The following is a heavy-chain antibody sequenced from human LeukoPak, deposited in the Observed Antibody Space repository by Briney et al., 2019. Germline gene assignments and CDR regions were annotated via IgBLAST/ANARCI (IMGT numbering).Heavy chain of an antibody. CDR2: ITWDGDYT. Sequence: PGGSLRLSCAASGFNFDDYGMHWVRQAAGKGLEWVSLITWDGDYTYYVDSVRGRFTISRDNSKKSVYLQMNSLRPEDTALYYCAKDKRAGSASYLFDYWGQGTLVTVSS. J-gene: IGHJ4*02. D-gene: IGHD3-10*01. CDR1: GFNFDDYG. CDR3: AKDKRAGSASYLFDY. V-gene: IGHV3-43D*04.